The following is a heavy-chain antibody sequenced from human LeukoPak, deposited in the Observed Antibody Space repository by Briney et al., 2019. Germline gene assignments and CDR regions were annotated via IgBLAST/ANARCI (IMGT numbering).Heavy chain of an antibody. V-gene: IGHV3-30*02. J-gene: IGHJ4*02. CDR2: IRYDGSNK. Sequence: PGGSLRLSCAASGFTFSSYGMHWVRQAPGKGLEWVAFIRYDGSNKYYADSVKGRFTISRDNSKNALYLQMNSLRAEDTAVYYCAKDYSSGWNIDYWGQGTLVTVSS. CDR1: GFTFSSYG. D-gene: IGHD6-19*01. CDR3: AKDYSSGWNIDY.